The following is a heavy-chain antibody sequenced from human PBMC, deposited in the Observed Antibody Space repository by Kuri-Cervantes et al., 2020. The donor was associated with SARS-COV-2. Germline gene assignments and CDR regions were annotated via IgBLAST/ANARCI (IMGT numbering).Heavy chain of an antibody. Sequence: GGSLRLSCAASGFTLSSYWMHWVRQAPGKGLVWVSRINSEGSSTSYADSVKGRFTISRDNAKNTLYLQMNSLRAEDTAVYYCARGYDSSGYSLHYWGQGTLVTVSS. CDR1: GFTLSSYW. V-gene: IGHV3-74*01. J-gene: IGHJ4*02. CDR3: ARGYDSSGYSLHY. D-gene: IGHD3-22*01. CDR2: INSEGSST.